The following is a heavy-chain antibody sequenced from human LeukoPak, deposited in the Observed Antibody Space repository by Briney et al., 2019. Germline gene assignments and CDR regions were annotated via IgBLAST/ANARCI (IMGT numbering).Heavy chain of an antibody. CDR3: ARVYGSPGEIFGVVIDPPTDY. V-gene: IGHV1-46*01. CDR2: INPSGGST. D-gene: IGHD3-3*01. Sequence: ASVKVSCKASGYTFTSYYMHWVRQAPGQGLEWMGIINPSGGSTSYAQKFQGRVTMTRDTSTSTVYMELSSLRSEDTAVYYCARVYGSPGEIFGVVIDPPTDYWGQGTLVTVSS. CDR1: GYTFTSYY. J-gene: IGHJ4*02.